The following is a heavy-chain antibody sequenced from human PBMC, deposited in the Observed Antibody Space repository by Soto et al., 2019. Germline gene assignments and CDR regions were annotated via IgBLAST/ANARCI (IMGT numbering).Heavy chain of an antibody. J-gene: IGHJ4*02. CDR3: ERPTGTSNYWKSYFDH. CDR2: ISGLGENT. Sequence: GGSLRLSCAASGFTFSKYAMIWVRQAPGKGLEYVSSISGLGENTYYADSVKGRFTISRDSSNNTLFLQMNSLRAEDTAVYYCERPTGTSNYWKSYFDHWGQGALVTVSS. CDR1: GFTFSKYA. D-gene: IGHD1-1*01. V-gene: IGHV3-23*01.